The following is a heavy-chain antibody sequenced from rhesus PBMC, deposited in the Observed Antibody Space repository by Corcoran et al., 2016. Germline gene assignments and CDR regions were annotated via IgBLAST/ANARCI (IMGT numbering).Heavy chain of an antibody. CDR2: ISGSSGST. J-gene: IGHJ4*01. CDR3: ARDTVTKGFDY. D-gene: IGHD4-23*01. V-gene: IGHV4-65*01. CDR1: GGSVSSSNW. Sequence: QVQLQESGPGLVKPSETLSLTCAVSGGSVSSSNWWSWIRQPPGKGLEWIGYISGSSGSTYYNPSLKSRVTISIDTSKNQFSLKLSYVTAADTAVYYCARDTVTKGFDYWGQGVLVTVSS.